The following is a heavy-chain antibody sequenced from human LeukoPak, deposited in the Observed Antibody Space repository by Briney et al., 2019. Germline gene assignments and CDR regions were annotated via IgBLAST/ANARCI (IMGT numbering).Heavy chain of an antibody. Sequence: ASVKVSCKASGYTFTSNYIYWVRQAPGQGLEWMGMIYPRDGSTSYAQKFQGRVTVTRDTSTSTVHMELSGLRSEDTAVYYCARDQEGLDYWGQGTLVTVSS. CDR2: IYPRDGST. CDR3: ARDQEGLDY. V-gene: IGHV1-46*01. J-gene: IGHJ4*02. CDR1: GYTFTSNY.